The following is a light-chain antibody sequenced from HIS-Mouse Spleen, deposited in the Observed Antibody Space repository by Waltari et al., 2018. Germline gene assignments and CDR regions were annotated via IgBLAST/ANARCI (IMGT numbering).Light chain of an antibody. J-gene: IGLJ2*01. V-gene: IGLV3-10*01. CDR1: ALPKKY. CDR2: EDS. Sequence: SYELTQPPSVSVSPGQTARITCSGDALPKKYAYWYQQKSGQAPVLVIYEDSKRPSGIPERFSVSSSGTLATLTISGAQVEDEADYYCYSTDSSGNHRVFGRGTKLTVL. CDR3: YSTDSSGNHRV.